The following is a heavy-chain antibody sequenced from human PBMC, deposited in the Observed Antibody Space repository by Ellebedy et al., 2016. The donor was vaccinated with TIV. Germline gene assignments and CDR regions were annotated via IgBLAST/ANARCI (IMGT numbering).Heavy chain of an antibody. J-gene: IGHJ4*02. V-gene: IGHV3-30*03. Sequence: PGGSLRLSCAASGFTFRSYAMSWVRQAPGKGLEWVAVVSYAGNNKYYADSVKGRFTLSRDNSKNTLYLQMNSLRVEDTAIYYCARGRSGTYIHHAFDYWGQGTLVTVSS. CDR3: ARGRSGTYIHHAFDY. CDR2: VSYAGNNK. CDR1: GFTFRSYA. D-gene: IGHD1-14*01.